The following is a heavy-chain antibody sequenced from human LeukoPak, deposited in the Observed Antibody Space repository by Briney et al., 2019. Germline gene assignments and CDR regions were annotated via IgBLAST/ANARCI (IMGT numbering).Heavy chain of an antibody. D-gene: IGHD6-19*01. CDR3: AKDRSSGWSFDY. V-gene: IGHV3-30*18. CDR1: GFTFSSYG. Sequence: GGSLRLSCAASGFTFSSYGMHWVRQAPGKGLEWVAVISYDGSNKYYADSVKGRFTISRDNSKNALYLQMNSLRAEDTAVYYCAKDRSSGWSFDYWGQGTLVTVSS. J-gene: IGHJ4*02. CDR2: ISYDGSNK.